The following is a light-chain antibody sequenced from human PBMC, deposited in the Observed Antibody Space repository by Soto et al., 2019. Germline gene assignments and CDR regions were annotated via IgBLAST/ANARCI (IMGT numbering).Light chain of an antibody. Sequence: EIVLRQSPGTLSLSPGERATVSCRASQSVSSSSLAWYQQKPGQGPRLLVYGTSRRVTGIPDRFSGSGSGTDFTLTISRLEPEDSAVYYCQQYGNSPTFGQGTKLQIK. V-gene: IGKV3-20*01. CDR3: QQYGNSPT. J-gene: IGKJ2*01. CDR2: GTS. CDR1: QSVSSSS.